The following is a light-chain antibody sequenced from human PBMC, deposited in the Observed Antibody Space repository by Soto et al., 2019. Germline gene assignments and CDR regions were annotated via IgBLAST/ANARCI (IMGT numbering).Light chain of an antibody. CDR3: CSYTSTYTLV. CDR2: MND. CDR1: SSNIGINF. V-gene: IGLV1-47*01. Sequence: QSVLTQPPSASGAPGQRVTISCSGSSSNIGINFVYWYQQFPGTAPKLLMSMNDQRPSGVPDRFSGSKSGNTASLTISGLQPEDEADYYCCSYTSTYTLVFGGGTKLTVL. J-gene: IGLJ3*02.